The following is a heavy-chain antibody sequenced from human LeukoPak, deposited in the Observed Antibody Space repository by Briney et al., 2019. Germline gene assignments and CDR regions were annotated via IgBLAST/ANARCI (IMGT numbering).Heavy chain of an antibody. Sequence: GGSLRLSCAASGFTFSSYEMNWVRQAPGKGLEWVSYISSSGSTIYYADSVKGRFTISRDNAKNSLYLQMNSLRAEDTAVYYCATRGYGYGTLDYWGQGTLVTVSS. V-gene: IGHV3-48*03. D-gene: IGHD5-18*01. CDR1: GFTFSSYE. J-gene: IGHJ4*02. CDR2: ISSSGSTI. CDR3: ATRGYGYGTLDY.